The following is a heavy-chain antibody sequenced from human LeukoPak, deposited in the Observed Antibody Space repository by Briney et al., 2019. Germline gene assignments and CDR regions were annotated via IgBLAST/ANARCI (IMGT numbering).Heavy chain of an antibody. CDR2: IIPIFGTA. V-gene: IGHV1-69*06. CDR3: ASASYDYVWGSYPLSV. Sequence: GASVKVSCKASGGTFSSYAISWVRQAPGQGLEWMGGIIPIFGTANYAQKFRGRVTITADKSTSTAYMELSSLRSEDTAVYYCASASYDYVWGSYPLSVWGKGTTVTVSS. D-gene: IGHD3-16*02. CDR1: GGTFSSYA. J-gene: IGHJ6*04.